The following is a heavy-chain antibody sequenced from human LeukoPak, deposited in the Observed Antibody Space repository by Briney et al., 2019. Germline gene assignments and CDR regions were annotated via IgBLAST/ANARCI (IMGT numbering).Heavy chain of an antibody. J-gene: IGHJ5*02. CDR2: ISYDGGNK. D-gene: IGHD5-18*01. Sequence: GGSLRLSCAASGFTFSSYAMHWVRQAPGKGLEWVAVISYDGGNKYYADSVKGRFTISRDNAKNTLYLQMNSLRVEDTAVYYCARDPHGYWWFDPWGQGTLVTVSS. CDR3: ARDPHGYWWFDP. V-gene: IGHV3-30*04. CDR1: GFTFSSYA.